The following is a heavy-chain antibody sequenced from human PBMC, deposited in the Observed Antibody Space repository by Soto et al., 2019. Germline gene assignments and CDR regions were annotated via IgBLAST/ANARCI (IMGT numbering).Heavy chain of an antibody. V-gene: IGHV4-31*03. Sequence: SETLSLTCTVSGGSISSGGYYWSWIRQHPGGGLEWIGYIYHSGSTYYNPSLKSRVTISIDTSKNQFSLKLSSLTAADTAVYYCARGTPLTVTDGPNFHYWGQGTLVTVS. J-gene: IGHJ4*02. CDR1: GGSISSGGYY. D-gene: IGHD4-17*01. CDR3: ARGTPLTVTDGPNFHY. CDR2: IYHSGST.